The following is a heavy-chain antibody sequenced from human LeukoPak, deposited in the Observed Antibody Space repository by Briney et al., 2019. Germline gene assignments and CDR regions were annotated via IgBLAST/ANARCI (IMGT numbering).Heavy chain of an antibody. CDR1: GFTFDDYA. CDR2: ISWNSDSI. V-gene: IGHV3-9*01. D-gene: IGHD1-26*01. J-gene: IGHJ4*02. CDR3: AKDTAIRSGSYYRYFDY. Sequence: GGSLRLPCAASGFTFDDYAMHWVQQAPGKGLEWVSGISWNSDSIGYADSVKGRFTISRDNAKNSLYLQMNSLRAEDTALYYCAKDTAIRSGSYYRYFDYWGQGTLVTVSS.